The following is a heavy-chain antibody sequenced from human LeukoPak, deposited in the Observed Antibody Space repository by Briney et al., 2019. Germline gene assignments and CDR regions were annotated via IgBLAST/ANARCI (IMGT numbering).Heavy chain of an antibody. CDR3: ARGGFGVVIPPFDY. CDR1: GFTFSSYA. V-gene: IGHV3-23*01. D-gene: IGHD3-3*01. J-gene: IGHJ4*02. CDR2: ISGSGGST. Sequence: GGSLRLSCAASGFTFSSYAMSWVRQAPGKGLEWVSAISGSGGSTYYADSVKGRFTISRDNAKNSLYLQMNSLRAEDTAVYYCARGGFGVVIPPFDYWGQGTLVTVSS.